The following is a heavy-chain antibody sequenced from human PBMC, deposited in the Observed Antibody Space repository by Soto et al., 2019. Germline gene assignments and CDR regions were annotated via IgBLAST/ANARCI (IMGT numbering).Heavy chain of an antibody. J-gene: IGHJ6*02. CDR3: SRHEEGRRMVFYGMDV. CDR1: GFTFSRSD. D-gene: IGHD2-8*01. V-gene: IGHV3-73*01. Sequence: LRLSCSASGFTFSRSDLHWVRQAPGKGLEWVGRVRSKIHNYATSFADSVRGRFTISRNDSDNTVSLEMSGLKSEDTALYYCSRHEEGRRMVFYGMDVWGQGTTVTVYS. CDR2: VRSKIHNYAT.